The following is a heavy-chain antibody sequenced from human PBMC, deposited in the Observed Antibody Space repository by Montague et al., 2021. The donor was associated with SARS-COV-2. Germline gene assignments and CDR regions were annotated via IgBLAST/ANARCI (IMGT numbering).Heavy chain of an antibody. V-gene: IGHV4-39*01. CDR3: ARRGDYGGPGFDY. CDR2: IYSSGST. CDR1: GGSVSSRSYY. Sequence: SETLSLTCTVSGGSVSSRSYYWGWIRQPPGKGLEWIGSIYSSGSTHYNPSLKSRVTISVDTSKNQFSLKLSSVTAADTAVYYCARRGDYGGPGFDYWGQGTLVSVSS. D-gene: IGHD4-23*01. J-gene: IGHJ4*02.